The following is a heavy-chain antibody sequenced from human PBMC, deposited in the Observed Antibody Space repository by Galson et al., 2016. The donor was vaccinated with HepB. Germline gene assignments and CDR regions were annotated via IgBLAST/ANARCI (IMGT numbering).Heavy chain of an antibody. CDR2: IYYSGSM. Sequence: SETLSLTCTVSGASISSSSYSWGWIRQPPGKGLEWIGNIYYSGSMYYNPSLKSRVTISADTSKNQFSLKLTSVTAADTAVYYCARPRCEPRGTSCPSYFFYGMDGWGQGATVTVSS. CDR3: ARPRCEPRGTSCPSYFFYGMDG. D-gene: IGHD4-17*01. V-gene: IGHV4-39*01. J-gene: IGHJ6*02. CDR1: GASISSSSYS.